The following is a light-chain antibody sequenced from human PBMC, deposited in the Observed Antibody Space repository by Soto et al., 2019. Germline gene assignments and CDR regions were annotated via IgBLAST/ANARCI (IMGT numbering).Light chain of an antibody. J-gene: IGLJ3*02. Sequence: QSALTRPASVSGSPGQSITISCTGTSSDVGGYNYVSWYQQHPGKAPKLMIYEVSNRPSGVSNRFSGSKSGNMASLTISGLQAEDEADYYCSSYTTSSTHWVFGGGTKLTVL. CDR2: EVS. CDR3: SSYTTSSTHWV. CDR1: SSDVGGYNY. V-gene: IGLV2-14*01.